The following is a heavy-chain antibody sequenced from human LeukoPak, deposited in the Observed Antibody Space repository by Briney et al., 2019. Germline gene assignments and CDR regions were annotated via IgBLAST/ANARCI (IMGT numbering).Heavy chain of an antibody. J-gene: IGHJ6*02. D-gene: IGHD5-12*01. CDR1: GGSFSGYY. V-gene: IGHV4-34*01. CDR2: INHSGST. CDR3: ASRVADDYRGYYYYYYGMDV. Sequence: SQTVSLTCAVYGGSFSGYYWSWIRQPPGKGLEWIGEINHSGSTNYNPSLKSRVTISVDTSKNQFSLKLSSVTAADTAVYYCASRVADDYRGYYYYYYGMDVWGQGTTVTVPS.